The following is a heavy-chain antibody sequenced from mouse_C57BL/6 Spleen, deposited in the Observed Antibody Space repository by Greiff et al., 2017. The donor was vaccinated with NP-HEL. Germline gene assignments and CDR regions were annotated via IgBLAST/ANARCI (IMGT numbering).Heavy chain of an antibody. J-gene: IGHJ3*01. CDR3: AIKYGYEVFAY. D-gene: IGHD2-2*01. V-gene: IGHV2-3*01. Sequence: QVQLKESGPGLVAPSQSLSITCTVSGFSLTSYGVSWVRQPPGKGLAWLGVIWGDGGTHYPSTLISRLRISKDNSKSQVFLKLNSLQTDDTATYYCAIKYGYEVFAYWGQGTLVTVSA. CDR2: IWGDGGT. CDR1: GFSLTSYG.